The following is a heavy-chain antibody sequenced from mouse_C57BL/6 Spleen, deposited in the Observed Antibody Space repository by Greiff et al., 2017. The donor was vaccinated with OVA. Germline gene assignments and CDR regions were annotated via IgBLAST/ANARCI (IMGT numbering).Heavy chain of an antibody. CDR2: IWSGGST. V-gene: IGHV2-2*01. CDR3: ARKKGTGTYFDV. D-gene: IGHD4-1*01. Sequence: QVQLKESGPGLVQPSQSLSITCTVSGFSLTSYGVHWVRQSPGKGLEWLGVIWSGGSTDYNAAFISRLSISKDNSKSQVFFKMNSLQADDTAIYYCARKKGTGTYFDVWGTGTTVTVSS. CDR1: GFSLTSYG. J-gene: IGHJ1*03.